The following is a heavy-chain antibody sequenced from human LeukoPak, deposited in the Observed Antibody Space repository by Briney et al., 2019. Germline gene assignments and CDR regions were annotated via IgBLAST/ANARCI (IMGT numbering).Heavy chain of an antibody. D-gene: IGHD6-13*01. CDR2: ISYDGSNK. V-gene: IGHV3-30-3*01. CDR1: GFTFSSYA. CDR3: ARDPELYSSTSYFDY. J-gene: IGHJ4*02. Sequence: GGSLRLSCAASGFTFSSYAMHWVRQAPGKGLEWVAVISYDGSNKYYADSVKGRFTISRDNSKNTLYLQMNSLRAEDTAVYYCARDPELYSSTSYFDYWGQGTLVTVSS.